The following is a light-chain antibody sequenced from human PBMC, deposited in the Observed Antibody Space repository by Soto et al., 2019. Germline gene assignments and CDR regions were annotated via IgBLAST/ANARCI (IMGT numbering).Light chain of an antibody. CDR2: GAS. CDR3: LQHNSYPPT. V-gene: IGKV1-17*03. CDR1: QGISNY. Sequence: DIQMTQHTSAMSASVGDRVTITCRASQGISNYLAWFQQKPGKVPKRLIYGASSLQSGVPSRFSGTGSGTEFTLTISSLQPEDFATYYCLQHNSYPPTFGQGARLEIK. J-gene: IGKJ5*01.